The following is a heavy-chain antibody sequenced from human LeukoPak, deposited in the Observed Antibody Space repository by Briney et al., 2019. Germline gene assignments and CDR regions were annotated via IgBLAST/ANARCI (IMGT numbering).Heavy chain of an antibody. CDR2: INPNSGGT. CDR3: ARDRIAARPNRIFDY. Sequence: ASVKVSCKASGYTFTSYYMHWVRQAPGQGLEWMGWINPNSGGTNYAQKFQGRVTMTRDTSISTAYMELSRLRSDDTAVYYCARDRIAARPNRIFDYWGQGTLVTVSS. V-gene: IGHV1-2*02. D-gene: IGHD6-6*01. J-gene: IGHJ4*02. CDR1: GYTFTSYY.